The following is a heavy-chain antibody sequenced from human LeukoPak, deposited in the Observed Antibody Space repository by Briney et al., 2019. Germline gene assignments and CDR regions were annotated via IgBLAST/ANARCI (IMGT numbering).Heavy chain of an antibody. CDR3: AVDVIYESD. D-gene: IGHD2/OR15-2a*01. J-gene: IGHJ4*02. CDR2: IVVGSGNT. V-gene: IGHV1-58*02. Sequence: GASVKFSCKASGLTFSNSAMQWVRQARGQRLEWIGWIVVGSGNTNYAQKFQERVTITRDMSTSTAYMELSSLRSEDTAVYYCAVDVIYESDWGQGNLVTVSS. CDR1: GLTFSNSA.